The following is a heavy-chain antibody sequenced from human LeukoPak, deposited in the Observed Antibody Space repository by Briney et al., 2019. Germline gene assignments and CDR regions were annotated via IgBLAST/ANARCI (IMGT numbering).Heavy chain of an antibody. CDR1: GGSISSSSYY. V-gene: IGHV4-39*07. CDR3: ARWIGDYGGKGSNYYYYCYMDV. J-gene: IGHJ6*03. D-gene: IGHD4-23*01. CDR2: INHSGST. Sequence: SETLSLTCTVSGGSISSSSYYWGWIRQPPGKGLEWIGEINHSGSTNYNPSLKSRVTISVDTSKNQFSLKLSSVTAADTAVYYCARWIGDYGGKGSNYYYYCYMDVWGKGTTVTVSS.